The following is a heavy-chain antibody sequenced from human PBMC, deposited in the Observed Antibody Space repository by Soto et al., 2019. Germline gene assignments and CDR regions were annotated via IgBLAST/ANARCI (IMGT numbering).Heavy chain of an antibody. CDR1: GYTFTSYA. J-gene: IGHJ3*02. CDR3: ARVWESWYSHPLDAFDI. V-gene: IGHV1-3*01. CDR2: INAGNGNT. D-gene: IGHD3-16*01. Sequence: GASVKVSCKASGYTFTSYAMHWVRQAPGQRLEWMGWINAGNGNTKYSQKFQGRVTITRDTSASTAYMELSSLRSEDTAVYYCARVWESWYSHPLDAFDIWGQGTMVTVS.